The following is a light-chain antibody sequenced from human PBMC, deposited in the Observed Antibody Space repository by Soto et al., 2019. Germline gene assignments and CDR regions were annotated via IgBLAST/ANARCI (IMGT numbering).Light chain of an antibody. CDR1: QDTSNY. CDR2: DAS. V-gene: IGKV1-33*01. J-gene: IGKJ1*01. Sequence: DIQMTQSPSSLSASVGDRVTITCQASQDTSNYLNWYQQKPGKAPKLLIYDASNLETGVPSRVSGSGSGTDFNLTISSLQPEDIATYYCQQYDSLPRTFGQGTKVEIK. CDR3: QQYDSLPRT.